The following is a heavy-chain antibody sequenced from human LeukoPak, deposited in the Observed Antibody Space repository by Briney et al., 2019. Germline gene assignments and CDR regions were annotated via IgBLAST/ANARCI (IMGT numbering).Heavy chain of an antibody. CDR2: IFYSGST. J-gene: IGHJ6*03. Sequence: SETLSLTCTVSGASFSSYYWSWIRQPPGKGLEWIGYIFYSGSTNSNPSLKSRVTISVDTSKNQFSLKLSSVTAADTAVYYCARTRAAAAVYYYYYYYYMDVWGKGTTVTVSS. V-gene: IGHV4-59*12. D-gene: IGHD6-13*01. CDR3: ARTRAAAAVYYYYYYYYMDV. CDR1: GASFSSYY.